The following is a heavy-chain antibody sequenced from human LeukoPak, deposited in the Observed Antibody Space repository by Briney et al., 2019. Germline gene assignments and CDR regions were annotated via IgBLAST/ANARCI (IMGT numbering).Heavy chain of an antibody. D-gene: IGHD3-10*01. J-gene: IGHJ4*02. CDR1: GGSISSSSYY. Sequence: PSETLSLTCTVSGGSISSSSYYWGWIRQPPGKGLEWIGSIYYSGSTYYNPSLKSRVTISVDTSKNQFSLKLSSVTAADTPVYYCARLVGSPLLWFGELLSGPPYYLDYWGQGTLVTVSS. CDR2: IYYSGST. V-gene: IGHV4-39*01. CDR3: ARLVGSPLLWFGELLSGPPYYLDY.